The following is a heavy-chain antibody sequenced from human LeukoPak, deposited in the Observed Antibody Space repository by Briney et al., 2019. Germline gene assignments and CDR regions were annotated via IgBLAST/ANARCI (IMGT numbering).Heavy chain of an antibody. CDR2: IYYSGST. J-gene: IGHJ4*02. CDR1: GGSISSSSYY. Sequence: SETLSLTCTVSGGSISSSSYYWGWIRQPPGKGLEWIGSIYYSGSTYYNPSLKSRVTISVDTSKNQFSLKLSSVTAADTAVYYCAREWYYYDSSSPLGYWGQGTLVTVSS. V-gene: IGHV4-39*07. D-gene: IGHD3-22*01. CDR3: AREWYYYDSSSPLGY.